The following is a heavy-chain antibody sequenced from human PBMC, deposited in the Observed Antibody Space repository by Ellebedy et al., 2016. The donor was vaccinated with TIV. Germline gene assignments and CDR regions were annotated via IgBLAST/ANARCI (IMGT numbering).Heavy chain of an antibody. CDR1: GFTFTTYW. J-gene: IGHJ4*02. CDR3: AIRGRY. Sequence: GESLKISCAASGFTFTTYWMSWVRQAPGKGLEWVANIKQDGSEKYYVDSVKGRFTISRDNAKNSLYLQMNSLRAKDTAVYYCAIRGRYWGQGTLVTVSS. D-gene: IGHD3-10*01. V-gene: IGHV3-7*03. CDR2: IKQDGSEK.